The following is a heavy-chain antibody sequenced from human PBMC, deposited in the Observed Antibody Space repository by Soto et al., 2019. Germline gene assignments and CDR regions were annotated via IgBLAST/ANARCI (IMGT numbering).Heavy chain of an antibody. CDR1: GGSISGCHYH. CDR3: ATPPTIYFAGPDV. D-gene: IGHD1-26*01. V-gene: IGHV4-39*02. CDR2: NDDSGKV. Sequence: ASETLSLTCTVSGGSISGCHYHWGRHRPPPGKGLEWFVSNDDSGKVYYNPSLTGRATLVVDTSKNRFSLTLNSVAAADTSVYYSATPPTIYFAGPDVWGQGTRVTVSS. J-gene: IGHJ4*02.